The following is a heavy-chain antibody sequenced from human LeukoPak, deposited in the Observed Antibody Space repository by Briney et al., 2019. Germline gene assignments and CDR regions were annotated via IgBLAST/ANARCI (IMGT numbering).Heavy chain of an antibody. CDR2: IYYSGST. V-gene: IGHV4-59*12. D-gene: IGHD3-10*01. J-gene: IGHJ6*03. Sequence: PSETLSLTCTVSGGSISSYYWGWIRQPPGKGLEWVGYIYYSGSTNYNPSLKSRVTISVDTSKKQFSLKLSSVTPEDTAGYYCVLSRGSGSYLYCDYYMDVWGKGTTVTVSS. CDR1: GGSISSYY. CDR3: VLSRGSGSYLYCDYYMDV.